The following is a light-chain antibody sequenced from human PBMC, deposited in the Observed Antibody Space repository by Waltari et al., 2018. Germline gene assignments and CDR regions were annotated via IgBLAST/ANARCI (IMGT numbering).Light chain of an antibody. CDR2: AAS. V-gene: IGKV1-39*01. J-gene: IGKJ3*01. CDR3: QQTYSTPFT. CDR1: QDIRSH. Sequence: DIQMTQSPSSLSASVGDRVTITCRASQDIRSHLHWYQQRPGRAPKLLIYAASTLQRGVPSGYSGSGSGTDFSLTISSLQPDDFATYYCQQTYSTPFTFGPGTRVDVK.